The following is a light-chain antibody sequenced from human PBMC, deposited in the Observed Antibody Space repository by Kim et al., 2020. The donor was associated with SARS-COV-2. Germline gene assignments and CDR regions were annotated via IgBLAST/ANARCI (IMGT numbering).Light chain of an antibody. CDR1: RGSIASNY. J-gene: IGLJ3*02. CDR3: QSYDSSNWV. CDR2: EDN. V-gene: IGLV6-57*01. Sequence: GKTVPTSCTRSRGSIASNYVQWYQQRPGSSPPTVIYEDNQRPSGVPDRFSGSIDSSSNSASLTISGLKTEDEADYYCQSYDSSNWVFGGGTQLTVL.